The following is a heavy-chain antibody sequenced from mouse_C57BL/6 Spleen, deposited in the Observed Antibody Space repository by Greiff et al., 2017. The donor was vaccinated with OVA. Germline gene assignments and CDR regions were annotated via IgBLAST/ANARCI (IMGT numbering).Heavy chain of an antibody. CDR1: GYTFTSYW. J-gene: IGHJ3*01. V-gene: IGHV1-50*01. Sequence: QVQLQQPGAELVKPGASVKLSCKASGYTFTSYWMQWVKQRPGQGLEWIGEIDPSDSYTNYNQKFKGKATLTVDTSSSTAYMQLSSLTSEDSAVYYCARSHYYGSSYGAYWGQGTLVTVSA. CDR2: IDPSDSYT. D-gene: IGHD1-1*01. CDR3: ARSHYYGSSYGAY.